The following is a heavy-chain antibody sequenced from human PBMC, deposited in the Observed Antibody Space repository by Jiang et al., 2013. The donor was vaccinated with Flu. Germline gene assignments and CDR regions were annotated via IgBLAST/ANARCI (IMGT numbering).Heavy chain of an antibody. J-gene: IGHJ3*02. V-gene: IGHV3-30*04. CDR3: ATYSSSWSTLAFDI. Sequence: SCAASGFTFSSYAMHWVRQAPGKGLEWVAVISYDGSNKYYADSVKGRFTISRDNSKNTLYLQMNSLRAEDTAVYYCATYSSSWSTLAFDIWGQGTMVTVSS. CDR2: ISYDGSNK. CDR1: GFTFSSYA. D-gene: IGHD6-13*01.